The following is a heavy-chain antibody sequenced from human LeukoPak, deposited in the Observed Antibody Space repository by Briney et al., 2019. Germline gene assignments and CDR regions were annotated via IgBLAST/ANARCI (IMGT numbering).Heavy chain of an antibody. CDR3: ARRRALAVS. V-gene: IGHV3-21*01. J-gene: IGHJ4*02. CDR2: ISSSSSYI. CDR1: GFTFSSYS. D-gene: IGHD4-17*01. Sequence: GGSLRLSCAASGFTFSSYSMNWVRQAPGKGLEWVSPISSSSSYIYYADSVKGRFTISRDNAKNSPYLQMNSLRAEDTAVYYCARRRALAVSWGQGTLVTVSS.